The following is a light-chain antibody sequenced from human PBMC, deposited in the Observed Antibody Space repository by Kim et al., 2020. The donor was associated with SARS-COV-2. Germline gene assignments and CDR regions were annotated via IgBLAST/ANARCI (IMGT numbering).Light chain of an antibody. CDR2: GNN. CDR3: QSYDSRLSAWV. Sequence: RVTISCAGRSSNIGAGYDVHWYQQPPRTTPKLLIFGNNNRPSGVPDRFSASKSGTSASLAITGLQAEDEADYYCQSYDSRLSAWVFGGGTKVTVL. V-gene: IGLV1-40*01. J-gene: IGLJ3*02. CDR1: SSNIGAGYD.